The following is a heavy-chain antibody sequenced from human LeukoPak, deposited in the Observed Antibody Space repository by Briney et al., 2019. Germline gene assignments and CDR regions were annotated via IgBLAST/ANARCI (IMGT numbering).Heavy chain of an antibody. CDR1: GFTFSRYW. CDR3: ARDDCSSISCYHNWFDP. V-gene: IGHV3-7*01. D-gene: IGHD2-2*01. J-gene: IGHJ5*02. Sequence: GGPLRLSCAASGFTFSRYWMSWVREAPGKGLEWVANIKQDGSEKYYVDSVKGRFTISRDNAKNSLYLQMNSLRAEDTAVYYCARDDCSSISCYHNWFDPWGQGTLVTVSS. CDR2: IKQDGSEK.